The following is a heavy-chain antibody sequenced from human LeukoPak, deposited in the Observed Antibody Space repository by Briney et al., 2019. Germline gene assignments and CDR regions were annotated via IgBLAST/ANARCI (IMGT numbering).Heavy chain of an antibody. CDR3: ARESSYGYVDY. D-gene: IGHD5-18*01. Sequence: GGSLRLSCAASGFTVSSNYMSWVRQAPGKGLEWVSGIYSGGSTYYADSVKGRFTISRDNSKNTLYLQMNSLRAEDTAVYYCARESSYGYVDYWSQGTLVTVSS. J-gene: IGHJ4*02. CDR1: GFTVSSNY. V-gene: IGHV3-66*02. CDR2: IYSGGST.